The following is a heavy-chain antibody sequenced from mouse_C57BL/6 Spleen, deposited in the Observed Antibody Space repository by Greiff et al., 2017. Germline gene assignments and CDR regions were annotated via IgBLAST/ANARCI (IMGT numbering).Heavy chain of an antibody. D-gene: IGHD1-1*01. CDR1: GFSLTSYG. CDR2: IWSGGST. Sequence: VQLQQSGPGLVQPSQSLSITCTVSGFSLTSYGVHWVRQSPGKGLEWLGVIWSGGSTDYNAAFISRLSISKDKSKSHVFYKMNSLQADDTAIYYCGRNVNTTEGFAYWGQGTLVTVSA. J-gene: IGHJ3*01. CDR3: GRNVNTTEGFAY. V-gene: IGHV2-2*01.